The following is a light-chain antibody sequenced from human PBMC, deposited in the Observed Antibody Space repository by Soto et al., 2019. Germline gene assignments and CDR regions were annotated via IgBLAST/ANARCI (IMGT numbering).Light chain of an antibody. CDR1: QSVRSN. CDR2: AAS. V-gene: IGKV3-15*01. CDR3: QRYNEWPPFT. J-gene: IGKJ5*01. Sequence: ERVMTQSPATLSVSPGERATLSCRASQSVRSNLAWYQQKPGQAPRLVIYAASTRATGIPDRFSGSVSGTEFTLTISSLQSEDFAVYYCQRYNEWPPFTFGQGTRLEI.